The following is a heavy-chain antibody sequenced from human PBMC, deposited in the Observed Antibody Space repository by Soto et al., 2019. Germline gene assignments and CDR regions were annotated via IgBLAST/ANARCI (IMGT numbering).Heavy chain of an antibody. CDR3: AGSYPRYYYGPGFDY. V-gene: IGHV4-31*03. Sequence: QVQLQESGPGLVKPSQTLSLTCTVSGGSISSGGYYWSWIRQHPGKGLEWIGYIYYSGSTYYHPSLKSRVTISVDTSKKQFSLKLSSVTAADTAVYYCAGSYPRYYYGPGFDYWGQGTLVTVSS. D-gene: IGHD3-10*01. CDR2: IYYSGST. J-gene: IGHJ4*02. CDR1: GGSISSGGYY.